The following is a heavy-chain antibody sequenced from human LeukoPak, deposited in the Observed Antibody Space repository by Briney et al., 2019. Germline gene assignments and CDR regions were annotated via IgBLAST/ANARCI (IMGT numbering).Heavy chain of an antibody. V-gene: IGHV4-39*01. J-gene: IGHJ5*02. D-gene: IGHD3-3*01. CDR3: ARHGGKFDP. CDR2: IYYSGST. Sequence: SETLSLTCTVAGGSISGFYWSWIRQPPGKGLEWIGSIYYSGSTYYNPSLKSRVTISVDTSKNQFSLKLSSVTAADTAVYYCARHGGKFDPWGQGTLVTVSS. CDR1: GGSISGFY.